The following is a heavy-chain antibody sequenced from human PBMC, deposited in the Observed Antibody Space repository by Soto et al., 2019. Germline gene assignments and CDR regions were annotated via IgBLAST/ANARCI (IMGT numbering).Heavy chain of an antibody. CDR3: ARASVRICRSTSCYTEPRGMDV. CDR1: AFTFSSYW. Sequence: GGSLRLSCGASAFTFSSYWMHWVRQAPGKGLVWVSRIDADVSSTSYADSVKGRFTISRDNAKNTLYLQLNSLRAEDTAVYYCARASVRICRSTSCYTEPRGMDVWGQGTRVTVSS. J-gene: IGHJ6*02. CDR2: IDADVSST. V-gene: IGHV3-74*01. D-gene: IGHD2-2*02.